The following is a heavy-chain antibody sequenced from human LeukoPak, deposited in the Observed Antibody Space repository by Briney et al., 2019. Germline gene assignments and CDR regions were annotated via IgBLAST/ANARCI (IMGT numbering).Heavy chain of an antibody. V-gene: IGHV1-2*02. J-gene: IGHJ4*02. CDR1: GYTFTGYY. D-gene: IGHD6-13*01. CDR2: INPNSGGT. Sequence: ASVKVSCKASGYTFTGYYMHWVRQAPGQGLEWMGWINPNSGGTNYAQKFQGRVTMTRDTSISTAYMELSRLRSDDTAVYYCARQGQKSRSSSWSPRDYWGQGTLVTVSS. CDR3: ARQGQKSRSSSWSPRDY.